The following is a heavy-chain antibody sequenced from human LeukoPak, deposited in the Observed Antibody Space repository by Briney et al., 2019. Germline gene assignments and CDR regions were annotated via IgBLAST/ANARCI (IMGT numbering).Heavy chain of an antibody. CDR1: GFTFSSYW. CDR3: ARVGYSYAIDY. Sequence: GSLRLSCAASGFTFSSYWMSWVRQPPGKGLEWIGEIYHGGNTNYNPSLESRVTISVDRSKNQLSLKLSSVTAADTAVYYCARVGYSYAIDYWGQGSLVTVSS. CDR2: IYHGGNT. J-gene: IGHJ4*02. V-gene: IGHV4-4*02. D-gene: IGHD5-18*01.